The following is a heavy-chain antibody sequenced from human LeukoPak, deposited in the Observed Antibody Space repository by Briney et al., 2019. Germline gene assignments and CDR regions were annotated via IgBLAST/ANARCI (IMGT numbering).Heavy chain of an antibody. D-gene: IGHD2-2*01. CDR1: GGSFSGYY. Sequence: PSETLSLTCAVYGGSFSGYYWSWIRQPPGKGLEWIGEINHSGSTNYNPSLKSRVTISVDTSKNQFSLKLSSVTAADTAVYYCARVKSGRYCSSTSCARRYYYYYMDVWGKGTTVTVSS. CDR3: ARVKSGRYCSSTSCARRYYYYYMDV. CDR2: INHSGST. V-gene: IGHV4-34*01. J-gene: IGHJ6*03.